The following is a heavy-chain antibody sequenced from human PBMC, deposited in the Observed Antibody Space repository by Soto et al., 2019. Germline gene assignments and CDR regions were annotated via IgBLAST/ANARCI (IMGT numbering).Heavy chain of an antibody. CDR1: GGTFSSYA. CDR3: ARALGDFWSGYSLNYGMDV. CDR2: IIPIFGTA. J-gene: IGHJ6*02. Sequence: SVKVSCKASGGTFSSYAISWVRQAPGQGLEWMGGIIPIFGTANYAQKFQGRVTITADESTSTAYMELSSLRSEDTAVYYCARALGDFWSGYSLNYGMDVWGQGTTVTVSS. V-gene: IGHV1-69*13. D-gene: IGHD3-3*01.